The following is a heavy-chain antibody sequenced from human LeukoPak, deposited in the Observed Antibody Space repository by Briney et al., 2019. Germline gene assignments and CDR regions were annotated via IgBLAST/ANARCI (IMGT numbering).Heavy chain of an antibody. J-gene: IGHJ6*02. CDR2: ISWNSGSI. D-gene: IGHD3-9*01. Sequence: GGSLRLSCAASGFTFDDYAMHWVRQAPGKGLEWVSGISWNSGSIGYADSVKGRFTISRDNAKNSLYLQMNSLRAEDTALYYCAKGRSYYDILTGYTRYYYYGMDVWGQGTTVTVS. CDR1: GFTFDDYA. CDR3: AKGRSYYDILTGYTRYYYYGMDV. V-gene: IGHV3-9*01.